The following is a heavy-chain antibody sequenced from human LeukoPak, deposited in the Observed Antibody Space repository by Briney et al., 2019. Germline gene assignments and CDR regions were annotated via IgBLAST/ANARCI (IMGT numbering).Heavy chain of an antibody. CDR3: ARDWHCSGGSCYNRFDP. Sequence: EASVKVSCKASGYTFTTYGISWVRQAPGQGLEWMGWISASNGDTNYAQKVQGRVIMTTDTSTTTAYMELRSLRSDDTAVYYCARDWHCSGGSCYNRFDPWGQGTLVTVSS. CDR2: ISASNGDT. V-gene: IGHV1-18*01. J-gene: IGHJ5*02. CDR1: GYTFTTYG. D-gene: IGHD2-15*01.